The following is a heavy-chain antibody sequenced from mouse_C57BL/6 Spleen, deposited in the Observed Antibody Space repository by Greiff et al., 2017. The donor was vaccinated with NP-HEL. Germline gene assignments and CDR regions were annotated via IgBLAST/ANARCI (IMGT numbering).Heavy chain of an antibody. CDR3: ARDYGSSWSYFDY. D-gene: IGHD1-1*01. CDR2: ISDGGSYT. CDR1: GFTFSSYA. J-gene: IGHJ2*01. V-gene: IGHV5-4*01. Sequence: EVHLVESGGGLVKPGGSLKLSCAASGFTFSSYAMSWVRQTPEKRLEWVATISDGGSYTYYPDNVKGRFTISRDNAKNNLYLQMSHLKSEDTAMYYCARDYGSSWSYFDYWGQGTTLTVSS.